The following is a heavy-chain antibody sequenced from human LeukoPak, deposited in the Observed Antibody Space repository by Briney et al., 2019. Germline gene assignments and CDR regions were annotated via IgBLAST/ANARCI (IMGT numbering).Heavy chain of an antibody. J-gene: IGHJ4*02. CDR2: IGWDSDSK. V-gene: IGHV3-43*01. CDR3: ARGVAAAGTTLDY. CDR1: GFTFDEYT. D-gene: IGHD6-13*01. Sequence: PGGSLRLSCAASGFTFDEYTMHWVRQVPGKGLEWVSVIGWDSDSKYYLESVKGRFTISRDNSKNTLYLQMNSLRDEDTAVYYCARGVAAAGTTLDYWGQGTLVTVSS.